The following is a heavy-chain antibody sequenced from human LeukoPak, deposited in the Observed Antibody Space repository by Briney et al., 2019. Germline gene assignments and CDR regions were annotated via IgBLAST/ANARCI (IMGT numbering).Heavy chain of an antibody. CDR2: INPNSGGT. V-gene: IGHV1-2*02. CDR1: GYTFTSYG. CDR3: ARDGTDIVVVPAALVY. J-gene: IGHJ4*02. Sequence: GASVKVSCKASGYTFTSYGISWVRQAPGQGLEWMGWINPNSGGTNYAQKFQGRVTMTRDTSISTAYMELSRLRSDDTAVYYCARDGTDIVVVPAALVYWGQGTLVTVSS. D-gene: IGHD2-2*01.